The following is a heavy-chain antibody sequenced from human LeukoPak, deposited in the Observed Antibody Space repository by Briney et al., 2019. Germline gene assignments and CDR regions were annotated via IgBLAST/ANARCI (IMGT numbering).Heavy chain of an antibody. CDR1: GGSFSGYY. J-gene: IGHJ5*02. CDR2: INHSGST. Sequence: SETLSLTCAVYGGSFSGYYWSWIRQPPGKGLEWIGEINHSGSTYYNPSLKSRVTISVDRSKNQFSLKLSSVTAADTAVYYCARVVVVTAVDGWFDPWGQGTLVTVSS. D-gene: IGHD2-21*02. V-gene: IGHV4-34*01. CDR3: ARVVVVTAVDGWFDP.